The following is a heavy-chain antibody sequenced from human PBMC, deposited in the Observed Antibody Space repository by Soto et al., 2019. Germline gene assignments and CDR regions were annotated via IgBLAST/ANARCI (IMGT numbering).Heavy chain of an antibody. J-gene: IGHJ3*02. CDR2: FDPEDGET. Sequence: ASVKVSCKVSGYTLTELSMHWVRQAPGKGLEWMGGFDPEDGETIYAQKFQGRVTMTEDTSTDTAYMELSSLRSEDTAVYYCATVEACSSTSCHFLAFDIWGQGTMVTVSS. CDR3: ATVEACSSTSCHFLAFDI. D-gene: IGHD2-2*01. V-gene: IGHV1-24*01. CDR1: GYTLTELS.